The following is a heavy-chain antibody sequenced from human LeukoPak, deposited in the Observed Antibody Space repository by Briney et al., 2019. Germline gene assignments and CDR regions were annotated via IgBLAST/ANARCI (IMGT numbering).Heavy chain of an antibody. D-gene: IGHD3-22*01. CDR1: GYSFTSYW. CDR3: ARGANYYDSSGYYRLCAFDI. Sequence: GESLKISCKGSGYSFTSYWIGWVRQMPGKGLEWMGIIYPGDSDTRYSPSFQGQVTISADKPISTAYLQWSSLKASDTAMYYCARGANYYDSSGYYRLCAFDIWGQGTMVTVSS. CDR2: IYPGDSDT. V-gene: IGHV5-51*04. J-gene: IGHJ3*02.